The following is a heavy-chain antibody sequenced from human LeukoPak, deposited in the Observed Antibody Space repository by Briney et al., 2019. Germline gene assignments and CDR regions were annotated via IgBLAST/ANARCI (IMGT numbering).Heavy chain of an antibody. CDR3: TGRDDYGYY. Sequence: PGGSLRLSCAASGFSLSDSSMHWVRQAPGKGLGWVGRIRTKRNNYTTAYAASVTGRLTISRDDSKNTAFLRMSSRKTEDTAVYYCTGRDDYGYYWGQGIVVTVSS. J-gene: IGHJ4*02. CDR1: GFSLSDSS. V-gene: IGHV3-73*01. CDR2: IRTKRNNYTT. D-gene: IGHD4-17*01.